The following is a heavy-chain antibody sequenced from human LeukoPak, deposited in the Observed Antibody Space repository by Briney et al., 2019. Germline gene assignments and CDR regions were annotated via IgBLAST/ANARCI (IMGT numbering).Heavy chain of an antibody. Sequence: GGTLRLSCAASGFTFSSYGMSWVRQAPGKGLEWVSAISGSGGSTYYADSVKGRFTISRDNSKNTLYLQMNSLRAEDTAVYYCAKYRGVIIYAPFDYWGQGTLVTVSS. D-gene: IGHD3-10*01. CDR3: AKYRGVIIYAPFDY. J-gene: IGHJ4*02. CDR1: GFTFSSYG. CDR2: ISGSGGST. V-gene: IGHV3-23*01.